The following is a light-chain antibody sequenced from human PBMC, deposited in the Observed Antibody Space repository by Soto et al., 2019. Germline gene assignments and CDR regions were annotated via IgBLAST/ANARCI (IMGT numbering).Light chain of an antibody. V-gene: IGKV3-20*01. Sequence: EIVLTQSPGTLSLSPGERATLSCSASQSVGNNYLAWYQQKPGQAPRCLIYDASSRATGIPDRFSGSGSGTDFTLTISRLEPEDFAVYYCEQYGSTPLTFGGGTKVEIK. CDR2: DAS. J-gene: IGKJ4*01. CDR1: QSVGNNY. CDR3: EQYGSTPLT.